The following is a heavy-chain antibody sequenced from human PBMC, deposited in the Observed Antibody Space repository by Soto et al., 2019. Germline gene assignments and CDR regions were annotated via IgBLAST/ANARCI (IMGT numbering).Heavy chain of an antibody. CDR3: ARGLAPLPVFAFDI. CDR2: IYWSGDE. V-gene: IGHV2-5*01. CDR1: GFSLSTSGVG. D-gene: IGHD6-6*01. J-gene: IGHJ3*02. Sequence: ESGPTLVNPTQTLTLTCSFSGFSLSTSGVGVGWIRQSPGKALEWLALIYWSGDEHYRPSLKSRLSIIKDTSKNHVVLIMTDMDPVDTATYYCARGLAPLPVFAFDIWGQATMVTVSS.